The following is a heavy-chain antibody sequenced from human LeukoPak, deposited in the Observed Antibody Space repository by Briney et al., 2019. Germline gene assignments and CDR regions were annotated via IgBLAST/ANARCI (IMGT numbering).Heavy chain of an antibody. J-gene: IGHJ4*02. CDR3: ARMGPSMVRGPYGEGDY. CDR1: GGTFSSYA. D-gene: IGHD3-10*01. V-gene: IGHV1-69*05. CDR2: IIPIFGTA. Sequence: ASVKVSCKASGGTFSSYAISWVRQAPGQGLEWMGRIIPIFGTANYAQKFQGRVTITTDESTSTAYMELSSLRSEDTAVYYCARMGPSMVRGPYGEGDYWGQGTLVTVSS.